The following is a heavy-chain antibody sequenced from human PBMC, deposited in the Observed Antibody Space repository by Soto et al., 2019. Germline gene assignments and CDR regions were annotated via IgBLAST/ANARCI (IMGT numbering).Heavy chain of an antibody. CDR2: ISAYNCNT. D-gene: IGHD6-13*01. CDR3: ARDLEYSRSWYGLNYYSGMDV. J-gene: IGHJ6*02. CDR1: GYTLNSYG. Sequence: AVKVSCKASGYTLNSYGISWLRQAPGQGREWMGWISAYNCNTNYAQKIQGRVIMTKDTSTSTAYMEVRSLRSDDRAVYYCARDLEYSRSWYGLNYYSGMDVWGQGTTVTVSS. V-gene: IGHV1-18*01.